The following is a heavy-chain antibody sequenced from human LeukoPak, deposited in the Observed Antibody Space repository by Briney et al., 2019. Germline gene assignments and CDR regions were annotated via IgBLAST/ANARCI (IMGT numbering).Heavy chain of an antibody. CDR2: MNPNSGNT. D-gene: IGHD5-24*01. CDR1: GYTFTSYD. CDR3: ARGGRWLQHFDY. J-gene: IGHJ4*02. V-gene: IGHV1-8*01. Sequence: APVKVSCKASGYTFTSYDINWVRQATGQGLEWMGWMNPNSGNTGYAQKFQGRVTMTRNTSISTAYMELSSLRSEDTAVYYCARGGRWLQHFDYWGQGTLVTVSS.